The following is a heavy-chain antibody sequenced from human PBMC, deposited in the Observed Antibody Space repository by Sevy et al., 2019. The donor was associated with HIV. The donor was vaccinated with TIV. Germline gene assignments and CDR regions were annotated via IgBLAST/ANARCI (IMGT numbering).Heavy chain of an antibody. V-gene: IGHV1-24*01. CDR1: GKTLTQLS. D-gene: IGHD3-22*01. CDR2: YDPEDDKR. J-gene: IGHJ4*02. Sequence: ASVKVSCKVSGKTLTQLSMHWVRQAPGKLLEWMGSYDPEDDKRIYAQKFQGRVTMTEDTSTDTAYMELRILRSEDTAVYYCATTKDYYESSGSPFDYWGQGTLVTVSS. CDR3: ATTKDYYESSGSPFDY.